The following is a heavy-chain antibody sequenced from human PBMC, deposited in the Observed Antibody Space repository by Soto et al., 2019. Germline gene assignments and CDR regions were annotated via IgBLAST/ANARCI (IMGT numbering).Heavy chain of an antibody. V-gene: IGHV3-33*01. D-gene: IGHD6-6*01. J-gene: IGHJ6*02. CDR2: IWYDGSNK. CDR1: GFTFSSYG. Sequence: QVQLVESGGGVVQPGRSLRLSCAASGFTFSSYGMHWVRQAPGKGLEWVAVIWYDGSNKYYADSVKGRFTISRDNSKNTMYLQMNSLRAEDTAVYYCARGGTSYSSSRNQDYYYGMDVWGQGTTVTVSS. CDR3: ARGGTSYSSSRNQDYYYGMDV.